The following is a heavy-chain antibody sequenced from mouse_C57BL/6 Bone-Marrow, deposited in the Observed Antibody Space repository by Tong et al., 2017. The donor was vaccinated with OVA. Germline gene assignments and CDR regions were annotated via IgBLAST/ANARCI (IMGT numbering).Heavy chain of an antibody. CDR3: ARLYGYYHYFDY. CDR1: GYSFTGYY. Sequence: EVQLQESRPELVKPGASVKISCKASGYSFTGYYMHWVKQSHGKSLEWIGYIYPYNGFSSYNQKFKGKATLTVDKSSSTAYMELRSLTSEDSAVYYCARLYGYYHYFDYWGQGTTLTVSS. V-gene: IGHV1-31*01. CDR2: IYPYNGFS. J-gene: IGHJ2*01. D-gene: IGHD2-3*01.